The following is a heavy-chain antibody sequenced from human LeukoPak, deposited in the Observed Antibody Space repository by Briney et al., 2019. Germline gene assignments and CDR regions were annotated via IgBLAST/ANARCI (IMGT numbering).Heavy chain of an antibody. CDR3: ARGRGWNSLRGYYMDV. V-gene: IGHV1-8*03. Sequence: GASVKVSCKASGYTFTSYDINWVRQATGQGLEWMGWMNPNSGNTGYAQKFQGRVTITRNTSISTAYMELSSLRSEDTAVYYCARGRGWNSLRGYYMDVWGKGTTVTVSS. CDR2: MNPNSGNT. D-gene: IGHD1-7*01. CDR1: GYTFTSYD. J-gene: IGHJ6*03.